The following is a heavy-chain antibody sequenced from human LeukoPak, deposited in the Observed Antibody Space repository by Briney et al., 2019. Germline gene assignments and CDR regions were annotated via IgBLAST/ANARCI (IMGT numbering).Heavy chain of an antibody. CDR1: GDSINNYY. CDR3: ARVSPAVGAFDI. Sequence: PSETLSLTCTVSGDSINNYYWSWIRQPAGKGLEWIGRIYSTGSTNYNPSLKSRVTMSVDTSKNQFSLRLSSVTAADTAVYYCARVSPAVGAFDIWGRGTMVTVSS. J-gene: IGHJ3*02. V-gene: IGHV4-4*07. D-gene: IGHD6-13*01. CDR2: IYSTGST.